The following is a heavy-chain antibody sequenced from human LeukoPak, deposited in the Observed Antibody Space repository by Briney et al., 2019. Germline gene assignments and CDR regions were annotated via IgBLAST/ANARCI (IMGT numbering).Heavy chain of an antibody. V-gene: IGHV1-8*02. CDR2: MNPNSGNT. CDR3: ARASRAAAAPGDY. J-gene: IGHJ4*02. Sequence: GASVKVSCKASGYTFTSYAMHWVRQAPGQRLEWMGWMNPNSGNTGYAQKFQGRVTMTRNTSISTAYMELSSLRSEDTAVYYCARASRAAAAPGDYWGQGTLVTVSS. CDR1: GYTFTSYA. D-gene: IGHD6-13*01.